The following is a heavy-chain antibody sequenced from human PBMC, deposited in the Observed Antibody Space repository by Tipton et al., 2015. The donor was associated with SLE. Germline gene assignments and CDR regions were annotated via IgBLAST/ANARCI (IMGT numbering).Heavy chain of an antibody. CDR1: GASVSSRSYY. CDR2: IYTGGFT. Sequence: TLSLTCTVSGASVSSRSYYWNWVRQPAGKGLEWIGRIYTGGFTYYNPSLESRVTISMDTSKNQFSLKLTSVTAADTAVYYCAGIHGGYDSSGYYYYYYNMDVWGKGTTVTVSS. CDR3: AGIHGGYDSSGYYYYYYNMDV. V-gene: IGHV4-61*02. D-gene: IGHD3-22*01. J-gene: IGHJ6*03.